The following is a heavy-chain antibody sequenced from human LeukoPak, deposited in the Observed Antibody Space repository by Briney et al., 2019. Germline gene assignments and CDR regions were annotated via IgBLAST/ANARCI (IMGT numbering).Heavy chain of an antibody. Sequence: ASVKVSCKASGGTFSSYAISWVRQAPGQGLEWMGRIIPIFGIANYAQKFQGRVTITADKSTSTAYMELSSLRSEGTAVYYCARAERWLQLHYYWGQGTLVTVSS. CDR3: ARAERWLQLHYY. CDR2: IIPIFGIA. CDR1: GGTFSSYA. J-gene: IGHJ4*02. V-gene: IGHV1-69*04. D-gene: IGHD5-24*01.